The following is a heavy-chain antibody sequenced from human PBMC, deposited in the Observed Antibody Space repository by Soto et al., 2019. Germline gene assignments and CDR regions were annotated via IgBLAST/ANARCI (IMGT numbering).Heavy chain of an antibody. D-gene: IGHD3-16*01. Sequence: PGWSLRLSCVAAVFTFSDYAMHWVRRIPGKGLEWVAVISSSGDRQQYAESVKGRFTISRDNSQNTLYLQVSSLTSDDSAVFHCARTPAAMITDRYNWFDAWGPGTQVTVSS. CDR3: ARTPAAMITDRYNWFDA. J-gene: IGHJ5*02. V-gene: IGHV3-30-3*01. CDR2: ISSSGDRQ. CDR1: VFTFSDYA.